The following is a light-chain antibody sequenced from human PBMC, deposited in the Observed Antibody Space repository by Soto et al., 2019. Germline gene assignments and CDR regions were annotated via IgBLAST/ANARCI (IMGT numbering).Light chain of an antibody. CDR1: SSDIGGYDY. Sequence: QSALTQPASVSGSPGQSITLSCTGTSSDIGGYDYVSWYQRHPGKAPKLIIYDVNNRTSVVSNRLDGSKSGNTASLTISGLQAEDEADYYCTSCASGRSPVVFGGGTKLTVL. CDR3: TSCASGRSPVV. J-gene: IGLJ2*01. V-gene: IGLV2-14*01. CDR2: DVN.